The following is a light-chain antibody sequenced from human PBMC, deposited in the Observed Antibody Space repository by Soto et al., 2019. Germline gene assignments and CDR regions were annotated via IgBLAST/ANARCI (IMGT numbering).Light chain of an antibody. Sequence: QSVLTQPRSVSGSPGQSVTISCTGTSSDVGGYNYVSWYQQHPGKVPKLIIYEVSNRPSGVSNRFSGSKSGNTASLTVSGLQAEDEADYYCSSYTTTSTVVFGGGTKLTVL. CDR3: SSYTTTSTVV. CDR1: SSDVGGYNY. V-gene: IGLV2-14*01. J-gene: IGLJ2*01. CDR2: EVS.